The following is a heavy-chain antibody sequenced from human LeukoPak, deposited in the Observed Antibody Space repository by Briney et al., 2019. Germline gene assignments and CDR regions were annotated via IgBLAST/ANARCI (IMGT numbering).Heavy chain of an antibody. CDR3: ARALGYCSSTSCLNWFDP. CDR2: IYYSGST. V-gene: IGHV4-59*01. Sequence: SETLSLTCTVSGGSISSYYWSWIRQPPGKGLEWIGYIYYSGSTSYNPSLKSRVTISVDTFKNQFSLKLSSVTAADTAVYYCARALGYCSSTSCLNWFDPWGQGTLVTVSS. D-gene: IGHD2-2*01. J-gene: IGHJ5*02. CDR1: GGSISSYY.